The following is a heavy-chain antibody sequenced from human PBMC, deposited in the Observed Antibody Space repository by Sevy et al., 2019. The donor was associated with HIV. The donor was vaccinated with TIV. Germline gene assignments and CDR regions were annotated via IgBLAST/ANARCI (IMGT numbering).Heavy chain of an antibody. D-gene: IGHD3-22*01. CDR2: INHSGST. Sequence: SETLSLTCAVYGGSFSGYYWSWIRQPPGKGLEWIGEINHSGSTNYNPSLKSRVTISVDTSKNQFCLKLSSVTAADTAVYYCARGTGDSSGYYYFDYWGQGTLVTVSS. V-gene: IGHV4-34*01. J-gene: IGHJ4*02. CDR1: GGSFSGYY. CDR3: ARGTGDSSGYYYFDY.